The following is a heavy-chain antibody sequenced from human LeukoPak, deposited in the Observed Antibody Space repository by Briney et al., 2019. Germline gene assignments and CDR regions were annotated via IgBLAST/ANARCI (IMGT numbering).Heavy chain of an antibody. CDR2: IYYSGST. CDR1: GGSISSSSYY. D-gene: IGHD5-18*01. J-gene: IGHJ4*02. Sequence: SETLSLTCTVSGGSISSSSYYWGWIRQPPGKGLEWIGSIYYSGSTYYNPSLKSRVTISVDTSKNQFSLKLSSVTAADTAAYYCARRGGYSYGFDYWGQGTLVTVSS. V-gene: IGHV4-39*01. CDR3: ARRGGYSYGFDY.